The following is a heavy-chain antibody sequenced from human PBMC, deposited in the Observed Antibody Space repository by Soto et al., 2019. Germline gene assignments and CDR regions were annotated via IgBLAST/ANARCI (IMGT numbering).Heavy chain of an antibody. Sequence: NPSETLSLTCAVSGGSISSSNHYWDWIRQPPGKGPEWIGRIYYSGSTYYNPSLKSRVTISVDTSKNQFSLKLSSVTAADTAVYYCARRELEPTNNDAFHIWGQGTMVTVSS. D-gene: IGHD1-1*01. V-gene: IGHV4-39*01. CDR2: IYYSGST. J-gene: IGHJ3*02. CDR1: GGSISSSNHY. CDR3: ARRELEPTNNDAFHI.